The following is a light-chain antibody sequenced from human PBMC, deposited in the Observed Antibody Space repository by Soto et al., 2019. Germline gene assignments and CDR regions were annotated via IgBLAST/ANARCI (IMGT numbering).Light chain of an antibody. CDR3: QQYGGSPRYT. CDR2: GAS. V-gene: IGKV3-20*01. Sequence: EIVLTQSPGTLSLSPGDRATLSCRASQSVSSSHLAWYQQKPGQAPRLLIYGASNRATGIPDRFSGSGSGTDFTLPISRLEPEDFAVYYCQQYGGSPRYTFGQGTKLEIK. J-gene: IGKJ2*01. CDR1: QSVSSSH.